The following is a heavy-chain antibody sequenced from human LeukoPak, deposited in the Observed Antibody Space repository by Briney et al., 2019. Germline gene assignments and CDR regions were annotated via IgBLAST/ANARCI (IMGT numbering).Heavy chain of an antibody. CDR3: ARVRTLRITIFGLQGVYTWFDP. V-gene: IGHV4-34*01. J-gene: IGHJ5*02. CDR2: INHSGST. D-gene: IGHD3-3*01. CDR1: GGSFSGYY. Sequence: SETLSLTCAVYGGSFSGYYWSWIRQPPGKGLEWIGEINHSGSTNYNPSLKSRVTISVDTSKNQFSLKLSSVTAADTAVYYCARVRTLRITIFGLQGVYTWFDPWGQGTLVTVSS.